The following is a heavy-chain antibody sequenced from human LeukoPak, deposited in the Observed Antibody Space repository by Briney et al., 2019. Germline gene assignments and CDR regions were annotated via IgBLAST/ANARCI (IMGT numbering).Heavy chain of an antibody. V-gene: IGHV1-18*01. CDR1: GYTFSSYG. J-gene: IGHJ4*02. CDR3: ARVAEDGFDY. Sequence: ASVKVSCKGSGYTFSSYGISWVRQAPGQGLEWMGWIITYNGNTNYAQKLQGRVTMTTDTSTSTAYMELRSLRSDDTAVYYCARVAEDGFDYWGTGTLVTVSS. CDR2: IITYNGNT.